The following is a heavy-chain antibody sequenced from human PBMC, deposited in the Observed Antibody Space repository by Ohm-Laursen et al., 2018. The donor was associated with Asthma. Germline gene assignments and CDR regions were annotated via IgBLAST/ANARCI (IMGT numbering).Heavy chain of an antibody. V-gene: IGHV1-18*01. CDR2: ISAYNGNT. CDR1: GYTFTSYD. CDR3: ASRGDNWGGGDYYGMDV. J-gene: IGHJ6*02. Sequence: GASVKVSCKASGYTFTSYDINWVRQATGQGLEWMGWISAYNGNTNYAQKLQGRVTMTTDTSTSTAYMELRSLRSDDTAVYYCASRGDNWGGGDYYGMDVWGQGTTVTVSS. D-gene: IGHD7-27*01.